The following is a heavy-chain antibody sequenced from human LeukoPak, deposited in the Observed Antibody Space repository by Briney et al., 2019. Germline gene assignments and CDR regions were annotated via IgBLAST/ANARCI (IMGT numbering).Heavy chain of an antibody. Sequence: SETLSLTCTVSGDSISSHYCNWIRQPAGKGLEYIGRIYSTGSTNYNPSLKSRVTMSVDTSKNHFSLKLSSVTAADTTVYYCAITTSILAFDIWGQGTMVTVSS. CDR3: AITTSILAFDI. V-gene: IGHV4-4*07. J-gene: IGHJ3*02. CDR1: GDSISSHY. CDR2: IYSTGST. D-gene: IGHD3-3*01.